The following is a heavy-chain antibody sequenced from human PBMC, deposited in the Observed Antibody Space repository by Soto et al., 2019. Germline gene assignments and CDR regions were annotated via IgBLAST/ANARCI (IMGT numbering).Heavy chain of an antibody. J-gene: IGHJ4*02. CDR3: AREPLIRGVRYYFDY. D-gene: IGHD3-10*01. Sequence: PSETLSLTCTVSGDSISSGSYYWTWVLHRPGTGLEWMGYIFYSVRTSYNPSLRSRLSMSVDTSKNEFSLKLSSVTAADTAVDYCAREPLIRGVRYYFDYWGRGTLVTLSS. V-gene: IGHV4-31*03. CDR1: GDSISSGSYY. CDR2: IFYSVRT.